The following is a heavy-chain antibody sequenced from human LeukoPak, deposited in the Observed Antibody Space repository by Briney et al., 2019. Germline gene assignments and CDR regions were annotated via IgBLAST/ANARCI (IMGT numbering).Heavy chain of an antibody. CDR1: GGSISSYY. D-gene: IGHD1-7*01. Sequence: PSETLSLTCTVSGGSISSYYWSWIRQPPGKGLEWIGYIYYSGSTNYNPSLKSRVTISVDTSKNQFSLKLSSVTAADTAVYYCALTKLALLEASGFDPWGQGPLVTVSS. CDR2: IYYSGST. V-gene: IGHV4-59*01. J-gene: IGHJ5*02. CDR3: ALTKLALLEASGFDP.